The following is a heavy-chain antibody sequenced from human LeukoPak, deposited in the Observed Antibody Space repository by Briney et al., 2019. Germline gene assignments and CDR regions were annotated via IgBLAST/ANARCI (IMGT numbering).Heavy chain of an antibody. D-gene: IGHD3-22*01. CDR3: ARARPSTMIVAHLRKNWFDP. V-gene: IGHV1-2*02. Sequence: ASMKVSCKASGYTFTDYYLHWVRQAPGQGLEWLGWINPNSGTTSYAQKFQGRVTMTRDTSISTAYMELSRLRSDDTAVYYCARARPSTMIVAHLRKNWFDPWGQGTLVTVSS. J-gene: IGHJ5*02. CDR2: INPNSGTT. CDR1: GYTFTDYY.